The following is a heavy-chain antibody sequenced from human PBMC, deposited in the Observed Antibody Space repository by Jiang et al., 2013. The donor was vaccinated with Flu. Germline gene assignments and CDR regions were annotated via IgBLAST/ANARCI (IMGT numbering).Heavy chain of an antibody. CDR2: ISAYNGNT. J-gene: IGHJ4*02. D-gene: IGHD6-6*01. V-gene: IGHV1-18*01. CDR3: ARVVGAGSSPPPDGY. CDR1: GYTFTSYG. Sequence: SVKVSCKASGYTFTSYGISWVRQAPGQGLEWMGWISAYNGNTNYAQKLQGRVTMTTDTSTSTAYMELRSLRSDDTAVYYCARVVGAGSSPPPDGYWGQGTLVTVSS.